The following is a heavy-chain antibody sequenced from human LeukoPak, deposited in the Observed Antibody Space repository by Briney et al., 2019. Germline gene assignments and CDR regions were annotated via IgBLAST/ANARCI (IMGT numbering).Heavy chain of an antibody. CDR3: AKLDYGALYFQH. CDR1: GFTFSSYA. V-gene: IGHV3-23*01. CDR2: ISGSGGST. J-gene: IGHJ1*01. Sequence: GGSLRLSCAASGFTFSSYAMSWVRQAPGKGLEWVSAISGSGGSTYYADSVKGRFTISRDNSMNTLYLQMNSLRAEDTAVYYCAKLDYGALYFQHWGQGTLVTVSS. D-gene: IGHD4-17*01.